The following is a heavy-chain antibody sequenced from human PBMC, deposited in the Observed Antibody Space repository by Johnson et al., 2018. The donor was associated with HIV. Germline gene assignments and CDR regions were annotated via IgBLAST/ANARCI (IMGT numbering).Heavy chain of an antibody. D-gene: IGHD3-10*01. CDR2: INWNGGST. Sequence: EQLVESGGGLVQPGGSLRLSCAASGFTVSSNYMSWVRQAPGKGLEWVSGINWNGGSTGYADSVKGRFTISRDNAKNSLYLQMNSLRAEDTALYYCASLVPYYYGRGAFDIWGQGTMVTVSS. J-gene: IGHJ3*02. V-gene: IGHV3-20*04. CDR3: ASLVPYYYGRGAFDI. CDR1: GFTVSSNY.